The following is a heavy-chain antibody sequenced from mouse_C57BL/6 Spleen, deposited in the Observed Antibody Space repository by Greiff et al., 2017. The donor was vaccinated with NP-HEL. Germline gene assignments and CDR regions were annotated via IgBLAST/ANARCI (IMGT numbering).Heavy chain of an antibody. Sequence: VQLKQSGAELVRPGASVKLSCTASGFNIKDYYMHWVKQRPEQGLEWIGRIDPEDGDTEYAPKFQGKATMTADTSSNTAYLQLSSLTSEDTAVYYCTTSDYGSSYDAYWGQGTLVTVSA. V-gene: IGHV14-1*01. CDR2: IDPEDGDT. CDR3: TTSDYGSSYDAY. CDR1: GFNIKDYY. D-gene: IGHD1-1*01. J-gene: IGHJ3*01.